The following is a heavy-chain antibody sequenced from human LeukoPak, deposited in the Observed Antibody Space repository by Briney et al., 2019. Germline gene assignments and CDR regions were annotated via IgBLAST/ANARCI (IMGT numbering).Heavy chain of an antibody. J-gene: IGHJ4*02. V-gene: IGHV4-4*07. CDR1: GGSISSYY. Sequence: SETLSLTCTVSGGSISSYYWSWIRQPPGKGLEWIGRIYTSGSTKYNPSLESRVTMSVDTSKNELSLRLSSVTAADTAVYYCARVVCSGGSCYEGDYWGQGTLVTVSS. D-gene: IGHD2-15*01. CDR2: IYTSGST. CDR3: ARVVCSGGSCYEGDY.